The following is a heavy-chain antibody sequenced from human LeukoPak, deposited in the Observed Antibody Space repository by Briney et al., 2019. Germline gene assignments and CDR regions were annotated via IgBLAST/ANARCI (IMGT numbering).Heavy chain of an antibody. CDR2: INWNGGST. CDR1: GFTFDDYG. CDR3: ARGGITEVGGDAFDI. D-gene: IGHD1-26*01. J-gene: IGHJ3*02. Sequence: GGSLRLSCAASGFTFDDYGMSWVRQAPGKGLEWVSGINWNGGSTGYADSVKGRFTISRDNAKNSLCLQMNSLRAEDTALYYCARGGITEVGGDAFDIWGQGTMVTVSS. V-gene: IGHV3-20*04.